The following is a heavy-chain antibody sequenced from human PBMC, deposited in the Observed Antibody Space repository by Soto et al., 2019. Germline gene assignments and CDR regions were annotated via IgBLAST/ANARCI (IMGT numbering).Heavy chain of an antibody. Sequence: PGGSLRLSCAASGFTFSSYAMHWVRQAPGKGLEWVAVISYDGSNKYYADSVKGRFTISRDNSKNTLYLQMNSLRAEDTAVYYCARVRGYYDSSGLFDYWGQGTLVTVSS. V-gene: IGHV3-30-3*01. D-gene: IGHD3-22*01. CDR1: GFTFSSYA. CDR3: ARVRGYYDSSGLFDY. CDR2: ISYDGSNK. J-gene: IGHJ4*02.